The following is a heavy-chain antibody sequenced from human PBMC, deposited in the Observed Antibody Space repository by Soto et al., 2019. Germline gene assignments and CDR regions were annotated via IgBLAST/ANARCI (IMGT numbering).Heavy chain of an antibody. CDR1: GGTFSNHA. D-gene: IGHD6-13*01. CDR3: AREVAADGTFREDVFDI. CDR2: IIPIFGTT. J-gene: IGHJ3*02. Sequence: QVHLVQSGAEVKKPGSSVKVSCKASGGTFSNHAINWVRQAPGQGLEWMGRIIPIFGTTNYAQKFQGRVTFTADEPTVTAYMELSSLKHDDTAIYYCAREVAADGTFREDVFDIWGQETLVTVSS. V-gene: IGHV1-69*12.